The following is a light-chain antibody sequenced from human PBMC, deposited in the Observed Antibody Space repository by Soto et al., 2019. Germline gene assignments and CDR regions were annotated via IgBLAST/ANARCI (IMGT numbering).Light chain of an antibody. CDR2: KAS. CDR3: QQYNTYSWT. Sequence: DIQMTQSPSTLSASVGDRVTITCRASQNINSWLAWYQQKPGKAPKVLIYKASSLESGVPSRFTGSGSGTEFTLTISSLQPDDFATYYRQQYNTYSWTFGQGTNVEIK. J-gene: IGKJ1*01. V-gene: IGKV1-5*03. CDR1: QNINSW.